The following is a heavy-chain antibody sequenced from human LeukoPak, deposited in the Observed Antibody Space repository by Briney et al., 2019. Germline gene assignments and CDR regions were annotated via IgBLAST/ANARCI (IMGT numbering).Heavy chain of an antibody. J-gene: IGHJ6*03. CDR3: ARDRVDPYYYYMDV. V-gene: IGHV4-59*11. D-gene: IGHD3-3*01. CDR2: IYYSGST. CDR1: GGSISSHY. Sequence: SETLSLTCTVSGGSISSHYWSWIRQPPGKGLEWIGYIYYSGSTNYNPSLKSRVTISVDTSKNQFSLKLSFVTAADTAVYYCARDRVDPYYYYMDVWGKGTTVTVSS.